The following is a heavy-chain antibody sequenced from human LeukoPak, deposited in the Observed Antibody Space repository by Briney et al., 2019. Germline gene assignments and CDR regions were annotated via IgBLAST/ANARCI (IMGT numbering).Heavy chain of an antibody. D-gene: IGHD5-12*01. Sequence: GRSLRLSCAASGFTFSSYGMHWVRQAPGKGLEWVAVIWYDGSNKYYADSVKGRFTISRDNSKNTLYLQMNSLRAEDTAVYYCAKGSPVATFWGQGALVTVSS. V-gene: IGHV3-33*06. CDR2: IWYDGSNK. CDR3: AKGSPVATF. CDR1: GFTFSSYG. J-gene: IGHJ4*02.